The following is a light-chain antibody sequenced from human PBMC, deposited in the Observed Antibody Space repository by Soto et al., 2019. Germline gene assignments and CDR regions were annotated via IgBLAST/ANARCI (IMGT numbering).Light chain of an antibody. V-gene: IGLV3-21*04. CDR3: QVCDTSSDHVV. J-gene: IGLJ2*01. CDR2: YDS. Sequence: SYVLTQPPSVSVAPGKTARITCGGNNIGSNRVHWYQQRPGQAPVLVIYYDSDRPSGIPARFSGSNSGNTATLTISRVEAGDEADYYCQVCDTSSDHVVFGGGTKLTVL. CDR1: NIGSNR.